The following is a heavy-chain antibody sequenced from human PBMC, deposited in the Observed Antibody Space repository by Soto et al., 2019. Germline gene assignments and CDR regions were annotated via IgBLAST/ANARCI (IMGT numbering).Heavy chain of an antibody. D-gene: IGHD2-8*01. Sequence: QVQLVQSGAEVKKPGASVKVSCKASGYIFNTYGISWVRQAPGQGLEWMGWISAYNGNTNYAEKVQDRFTMTTDTSTSTAYMERRSLRSDDTAVYYCTRGVGPVPLTIDYWGQGTLVTVSS. CDR1: GYIFNTYG. J-gene: IGHJ4*02. CDR3: TRGVGPVPLTIDY. V-gene: IGHV1-18*01. CDR2: ISAYNGNT.